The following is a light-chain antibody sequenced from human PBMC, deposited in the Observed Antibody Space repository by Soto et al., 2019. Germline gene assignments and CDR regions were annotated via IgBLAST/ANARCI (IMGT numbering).Light chain of an antibody. J-gene: IGKJ4*01. Sequence: DIQMTQSPSTLSASVGDRVTITCRASQSISSWLAWYQQKPGKAPKLLIYDASSLESGVPSRFSGSGSGTEFTLTISSLQPDDFATYYCQQYNSYPLTLGGGNKVEIK. V-gene: IGKV1-5*01. CDR2: DAS. CDR1: QSISSW. CDR3: QQYNSYPLT.